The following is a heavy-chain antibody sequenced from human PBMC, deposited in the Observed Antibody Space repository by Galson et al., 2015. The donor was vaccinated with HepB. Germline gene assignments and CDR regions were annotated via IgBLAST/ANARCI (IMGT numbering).Heavy chain of an antibody. CDR3: GKDGEQVRVYVY. D-gene: IGHD1/OR15-1a*01. CDR2: ITGDSATT. Sequence: SLRLSCAASGFTFSNHAMSWVRQVPGKGLECVSAITGDSATTYYADSAKGRFVVSRDNSKNTLYLQLNSLRAEDTAVYYCGKDGEQVRVYVYRGQGTLVTVSS. J-gene: IGHJ4*01. CDR1: GFTFSNHA. V-gene: IGHV3-23*01.